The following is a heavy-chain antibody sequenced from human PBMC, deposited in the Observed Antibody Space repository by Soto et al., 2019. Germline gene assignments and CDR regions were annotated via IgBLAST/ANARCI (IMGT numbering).Heavy chain of an antibody. V-gene: IGHV2-5*02. J-gene: IGHJ4*02. D-gene: IGHD3-16*01. CDR3: ARHTPTSGYFDY. CDR2: VYWDDDK. CDR1: GFSPSTSGVG. Sequence: QITLKESGPTLVKPTQTLTLTCSFSGFSPSTSGVGMGWIRQPPGKALEWLALVYWDDDKRYSPSLKSRLTIPKDPSNNQLFLTLTHMDPVDTSTYSCARHTPTSGYFDYCGQGTLVTVSS.